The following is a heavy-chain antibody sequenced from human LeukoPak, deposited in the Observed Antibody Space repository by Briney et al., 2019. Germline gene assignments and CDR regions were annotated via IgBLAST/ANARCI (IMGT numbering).Heavy chain of an antibody. V-gene: IGHV4-38-2*02. J-gene: IGHJ4*02. CDR1: GYSISSGYY. Sequence: NSSETLSLTCTVSGYSISSGYYWGWIRQPPGKGLEWIGSIFHSGSTYYDPSLNSRVTISVDTSKNQFSLKLSSVTAADTAVYYCARENGVRTFDYWGQGTLVTVSS. CDR2: IFHSGST. D-gene: IGHD1-1*01. CDR3: ARENGVRTFDY.